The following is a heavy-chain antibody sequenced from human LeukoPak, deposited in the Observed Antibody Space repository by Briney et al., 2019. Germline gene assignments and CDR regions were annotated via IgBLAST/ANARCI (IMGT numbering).Heavy chain of an antibody. V-gene: IGHV4-30-2*01. CDR3: ARTWRDYMDV. J-gene: IGHJ6*03. CDR1: GGSIGSGGYS. CDR2: IYHSGST. Sequence: SETLSLTCAVSGGSIGSGGYSWSWIRQPPGKGLEWIGYIYHSGSTYYNPSLKSRVTISVDTSKNQFSLKLSSVTAADTAVYYCARTWRDYMDVWGKGTTVTVSS.